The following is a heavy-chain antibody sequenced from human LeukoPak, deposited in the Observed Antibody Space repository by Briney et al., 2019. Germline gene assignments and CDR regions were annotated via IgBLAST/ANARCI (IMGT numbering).Heavy chain of an antibody. Sequence: SWIRQPPXKGLEWIGEINHSGSTNYNPSLKSRVTISVDTSKNQFSLKLSSVTAADTAVYYCARSYGDYVWFSAFDIWGQGTMVTVSS. CDR2: INHSGST. D-gene: IGHD4-17*01. V-gene: IGHV4-34*01. CDR3: ARSYGDYVWFSAFDI. J-gene: IGHJ3*02.